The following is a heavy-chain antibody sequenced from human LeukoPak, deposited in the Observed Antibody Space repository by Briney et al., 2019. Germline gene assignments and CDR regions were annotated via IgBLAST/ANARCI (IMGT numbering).Heavy chain of an antibody. J-gene: IGHJ4*02. CDR2: IKQDGSKK. D-gene: IGHD5-24*01. CDR1: GFPFSSYW. V-gene: IGHV3-7*04. Sequence: GGSLRLSCVASGFPFSSYWMTWVRQAPGKGLEWVANIKQDGSKKSYVDSVKGRFTISRDNAKNSLYLQMNSLRAEDTAIYYCTRVGYIDEGIDYWGQGTLLTVPS. CDR3: TRVGYIDEGIDY.